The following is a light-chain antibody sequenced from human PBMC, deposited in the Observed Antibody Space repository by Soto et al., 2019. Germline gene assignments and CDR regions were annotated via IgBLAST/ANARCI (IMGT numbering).Light chain of an antibody. CDR2: EAS. J-gene: IGKJ4*01. CDR3: QQRNSWPLT. V-gene: IGKV3-11*01. CDR1: QDVGKF. Sequence: VLTQSPDTLSLSPGERATLSCRASQDVGKFLVCYHQKPGLSPSLLIYEASRRATDIPDRFSGSGSGTAFTLTSNRLEPEDVSFYYCQQRNSWPLTFGGGTKVELK.